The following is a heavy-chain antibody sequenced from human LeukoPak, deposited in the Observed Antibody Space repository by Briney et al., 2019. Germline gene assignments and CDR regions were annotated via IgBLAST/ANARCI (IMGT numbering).Heavy chain of an antibody. D-gene: IGHD3-10*01. J-gene: IGHJ4*02. CDR3: ARVSRGLLDY. CDR2: IYTSGST. CDR1: GGSISSGSYY. Sequence: MTSQTLSLTCTVSGGSISSGSYYWSWIRQPAGKGLEWIGRIYTSGSTNYNPSLKSRVTMSVDTSKNQFSLKLSSVTAADTAVYYCARVSRGLLDYWGQGTLVTVSS. V-gene: IGHV4-61*02.